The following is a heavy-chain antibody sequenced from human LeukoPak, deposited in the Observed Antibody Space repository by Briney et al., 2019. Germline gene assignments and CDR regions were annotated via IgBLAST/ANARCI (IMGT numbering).Heavy chain of an antibody. Sequence: GGSLRLSCAASGFTFDDYAMHWVRQAPGKGPEWVSRITWNSGSTSYADSVRGRFTISRDNAKNTLYLQMNSLRAEDTAVYYCASGRGVNGDYWGQGTLVTVSS. V-gene: IGHV3-9*01. J-gene: IGHJ4*02. CDR2: ITWNSGST. D-gene: IGHD3-10*01. CDR1: GFTFDDYA. CDR3: ASGRGVNGDY.